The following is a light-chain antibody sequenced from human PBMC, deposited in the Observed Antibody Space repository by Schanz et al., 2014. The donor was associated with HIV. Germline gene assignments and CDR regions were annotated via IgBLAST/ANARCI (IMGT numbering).Light chain of an antibody. V-gene: IGLV1-44*01. J-gene: IGLJ3*02. CDR1: SSNIGSNS. CDR2: RND. CDR3: QSYDTSLRVWV. Sequence: QSVLTQPPSASGTTGQRVTIFCSGSSSNIGSNSVNWYQQLPGAAPKLLFYRNDQRPSGVPDRFSGSKSGTSASLAISGLQSEDEADYYCQSYDTSLRVWVFGGGTKLTVL.